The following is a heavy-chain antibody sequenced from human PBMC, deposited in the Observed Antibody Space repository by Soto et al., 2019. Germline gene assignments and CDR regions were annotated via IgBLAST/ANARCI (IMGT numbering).Heavy chain of an antibody. D-gene: IGHD3-3*01. CDR3: ARFPGSSYYDFWSGPDYYYYYGMDV. Sequence: GASVKVSCKASGYTFTSYGISWVRQAPGQGLEWMGWISAYNGNTNYAQKLQGRVTMTTDTSTSTAYMELRSLRSDDTAVYYCARFPGSSYYDFWSGPDYYYYYGMDVWGQGTTVTVSS. V-gene: IGHV1-18*01. J-gene: IGHJ6*02. CDR1: GYTFTSYG. CDR2: ISAYNGNT.